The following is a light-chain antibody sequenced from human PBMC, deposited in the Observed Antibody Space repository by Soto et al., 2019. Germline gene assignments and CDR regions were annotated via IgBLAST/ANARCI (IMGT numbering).Light chain of an antibody. V-gene: IGKV3-11*01. CDR2: SAS. CDR3: QQRTNGPPT. J-gene: IGKJ4*01. Sequence: EIVLTQSPATLSLSPGERATLSCRASQSVRNDLVWYHQKPGQAPRVLIYSASNRATGIPARFSGSGSGTDFTLTISSLDPEDFAVYYCQQRTNGPPTFGGGTKVEMK. CDR1: QSVRND.